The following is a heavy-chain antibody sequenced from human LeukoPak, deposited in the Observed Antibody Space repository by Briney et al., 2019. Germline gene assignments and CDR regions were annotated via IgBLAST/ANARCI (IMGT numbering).Heavy chain of an antibody. D-gene: IGHD3-22*01. CDR2: IYTSGTT. CDR3: VRFLTVSQCDY. J-gene: IGHJ4*02. CDR1: GGSFTSYY. V-gene: IGHV4-4*09. Sequence: SSETLSLTCTVSGGSFTSYYWSWIRQPPGKGLEWIGYIYTSGTTKYNPSLKSRVTILVDTSKNQFSLKLSSVTAADTAVYYCVRFLTVSQCDYWLQGTLVSV.